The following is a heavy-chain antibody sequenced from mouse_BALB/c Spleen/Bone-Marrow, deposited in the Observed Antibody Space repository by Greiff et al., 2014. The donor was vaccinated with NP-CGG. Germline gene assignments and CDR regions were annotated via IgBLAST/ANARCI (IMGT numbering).Heavy chain of an antibody. CDR3: VSELGGFAY. CDR1: GFSLNNYG. CDR2: IWAGGGT. V-gene: IGHV2-9*02. Sequence: QVQLKESGPGLVAPSQSLSISCTVSGFSLNNYGVHWVRQPPGKGLEWLGVIWAGGGTNYNSTLMSRLSFIKDNSKSQVFLKMNSLQTDDTAMYYGVSELGGFAYWGQGTLVTVSA. J-gene: IGHJ3*01.